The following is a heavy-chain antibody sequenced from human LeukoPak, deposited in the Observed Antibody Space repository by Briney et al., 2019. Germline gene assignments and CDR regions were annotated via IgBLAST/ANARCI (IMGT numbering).Heavy chain of an antibody. CDR2: ISAYSRNT. J-gene: IGHJ1*01. Sequence: AASVKVSCEASGYTFTSYGISWVRQAPGQGLEWMGWISAYSRNTNYAQKLQGRVTMTTDTSTSTAYMELRSLRSDDTAVYYCARARGLYSGNYFLHWGQGTLVTVSS. CDR1: GYTFTSYG. V-gene: IGHV1-18*01. CDR3: ARARGLYSGNYFLH. D-gene: IGHD1-26*01.